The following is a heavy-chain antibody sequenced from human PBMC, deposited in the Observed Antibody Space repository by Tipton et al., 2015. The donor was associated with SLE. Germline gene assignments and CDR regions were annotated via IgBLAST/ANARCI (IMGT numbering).Heavy chain of an antibody. D-gene: IGHD1-14*01. V-gene: IGHV3-23*01. CDR3: AKDLLGTRGTY. CDR1: GFTFSSYD. Sequence: SLRLSCAASGFTFSSYDMHWVRQATGKGLEWVSAISGSGGSTYYADSVKGRFTISRDNSKNTLYLQMNSLRAEDTAVYYCAKDLLGTRGTYWGQGTLVTVSS. J-gene: IGHJ4*02. CDR2: ISGSGGST.